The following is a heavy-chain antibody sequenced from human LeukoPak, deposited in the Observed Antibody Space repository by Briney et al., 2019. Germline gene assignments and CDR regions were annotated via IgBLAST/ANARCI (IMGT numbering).Heavy chain of an antibody. V-gene: IGHV3-7*01. D-gene: IGHD2-15*01. Sequence: PGGSLRLSCAASGFTFSSYWMSWVRQAPGKGLEWVANIKQDGSEKYYVDSVKGRFTISRDNAKNSLYLQMNSLRAEDTAVYYCARDLSGGSPLDHFGYWGQGTLVTVSS. CDR2: IKQDGSEK. CDR3: ARDLSGGSPLDHFGY. CDR1: GFTFSSYW. J-gene: IGHJ4*02.